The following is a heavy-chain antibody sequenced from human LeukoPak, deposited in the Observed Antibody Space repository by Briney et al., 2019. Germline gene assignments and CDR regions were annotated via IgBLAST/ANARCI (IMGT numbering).Heavy chain of an antibody. CDR2: INSDGSST. V-gene: IGHV3-74*01. J-gene: IGHJ3*02. Sequence: GSLRLSCAASGFTFSSYWMHWVRQAPGKGLVWVSRINSDGSSTSYADSVKGRFTISRDNAKNTLYLQMNSLRAEDTVVYYCARVTVDILTGYYNDAFDIWGQGTMVTVSS. D-gene: IGHD3-9*01. CDR1: GFTFSSYW. CDR3: ARVTVDILTGYYNDAFDI.